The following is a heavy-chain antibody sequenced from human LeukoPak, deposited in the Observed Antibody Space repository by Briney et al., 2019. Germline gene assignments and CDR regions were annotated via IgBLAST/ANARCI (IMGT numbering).Heavy chain of an antibody. CDR2: IKSKTDGGTT. D-gene: IGHD3-10*01. CDR3: TTDYHGSGSYSPLDY. Sequence: GGSLRLFCAASGFTFSNAWMSWVRQAPGKGLEWVGRIKSKTDGGTTDYAAPGKGRFTISRDDSKNPRYLQMNSLKTEYTAVYYWTTDYHGSGSYSPLDYWGQGTLVTVSS. J-gene: IGHJ4*02. V-gene: IGHV3-15*01. CDR1: GFTFSNAW.